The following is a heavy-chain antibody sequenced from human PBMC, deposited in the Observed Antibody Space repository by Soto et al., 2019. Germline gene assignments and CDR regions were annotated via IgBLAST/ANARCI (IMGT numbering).Heavy chain of an antibody. CDR2: ISSSSSTI. CDR1: GIIFSTHS. V-gene: IGHV3-48*01. Sequence: GGSLRLSCAASGIIFSTHSVNWVRQSPGKGLEWVAHISSSSSTILYADSVKGRFTISRDNAKKSLYLQMNSLRAEDTAVYYCAMGLNWAAYWGQGTLVTVSS. D-gene: IGHD7-27*01. CDR3: AMGLNWAAY. J-gene: IGHJ4*02.